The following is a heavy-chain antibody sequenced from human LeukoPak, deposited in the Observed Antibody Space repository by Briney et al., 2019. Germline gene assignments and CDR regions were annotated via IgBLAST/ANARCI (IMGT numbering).Heavy chain of an antibody. J-gene: IGHJ5*02. Sequence: GGSLRLSCAASGFTFSISAITWVRQAPGKGLEWVSLIAGGGGSTYYAESVTGRFTVSRDNSKNTVYLQMNSVRAEDTAIYYCAKKNIDSGDLCFDPWGQGTLVTVSS. V-gene: IGHV3-23*01. D-gene: IGHD2-21*02. CDR2: IAGGGGST. CDR1: GFTFSISA. CDR3: AKKNIDSGDLCFDP.